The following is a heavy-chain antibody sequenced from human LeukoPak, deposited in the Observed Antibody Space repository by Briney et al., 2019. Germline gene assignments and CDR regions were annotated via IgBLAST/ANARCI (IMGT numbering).Heavy chain of an antibody. V-gene: IGHV4-59*12. CDR3: ARPAQVVAATGEDY. CDR1: GGSISSYY. D-gene: IGHD2-15*01. CDR2: IYYSGST. J-gene: IGHJ4*02. Sequence: SETLSLTCTVSGGSISSYYWSWIRQPPGKGLEWIGYIYYSGSTNYNPSLKSRVTISVDTSKNQFSLKLSSVTAADTAVYYCARPAQVVAATGEDYWGQGTLVTVSS.